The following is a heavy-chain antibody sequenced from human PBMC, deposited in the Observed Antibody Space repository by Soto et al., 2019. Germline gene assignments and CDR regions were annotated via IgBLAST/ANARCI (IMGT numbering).Heavy chain of an antibody. D-gene: IGHD4-17*01. CDR1: GFTFSSYG. Sequence: QVQLVESGGGVVQPGRSLRLSCAASGFTFSSYGMHWVRQAPGKGLEWVAVIWYDGSNKYYADSVKGRFTISRDNSKNTLYLQMISLRAEDTAVYYCARGYGDYGGYDYGMDVWGQGTTVTVSS. CDR3: ARGYGDYGGYDYGMDV. V-gene: IGHV3-33*01. J-gene: IGHJ6*02. CDR2: IWYDGSNK.